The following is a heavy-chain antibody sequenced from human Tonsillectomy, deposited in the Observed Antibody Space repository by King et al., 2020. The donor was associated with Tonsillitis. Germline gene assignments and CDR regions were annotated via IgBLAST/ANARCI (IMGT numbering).Heavy chain of an antibody. CDR1: GFTFSTYA. CDR2: ISFSGAGT. Sequence: DVQLVESGGGLVQPGGSLRLSCAASGFTFSTYAMTWVRQAPGKGLEWVSTISFSGAGTYYADSVKGRFTISRDNSKSTLYLQMYSLRAEDTAVYYCAKPYYPQGDAFDIWGQGTMVTVSS. V-gene: IGHV3-23*04. CDR3: AKPYYPQGDAFDI. D-gene: IGHD3-10*01. J-gene: IGHJ3*02.